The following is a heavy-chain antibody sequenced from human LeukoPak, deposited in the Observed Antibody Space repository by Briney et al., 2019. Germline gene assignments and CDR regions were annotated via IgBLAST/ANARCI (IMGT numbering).Heavy chain of an antibody. CDR1: GYTFTSYY. J-gene: IGHJ3*02. Sequence: SVKVSCKASGYTFTSYYMHWVRQAPGQGLEWMGRIIPILGIANYAQKFQGRVTITADKSTSTAYMELSSLRSEDTAVYYCAGTTEADAFDIWGQGTMVTVSS. D-gene: IGHD1-14*01. CDR2: IIPILGIA. CDR3: AGTTEADAFDI. V-gene: IGHV1-69*02.